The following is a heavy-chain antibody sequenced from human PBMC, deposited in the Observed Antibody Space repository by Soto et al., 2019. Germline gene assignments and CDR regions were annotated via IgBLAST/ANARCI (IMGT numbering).Heavy chain of an antibody. V-gene: IGHV3-48*04. CDR2: ISTSGSTI. D-gene: IGHD3-3*01. Sequence: PGGSLRLSCAASGFSFSSYWIHWVRQAPGKGLVWVSRISTSGSTIYYADSVKGRFTISRDNAKNSLYLQMNSLRAEDTAVYYCARDPSTLRGYDFWSGYYRGYYFDYWGQGTLVTVSS. CDR3: ARDPSTLRGYDFWSGYYRGYYFDY. CDR1: GFSFSSYW. J-gene: IGHJ4*02.